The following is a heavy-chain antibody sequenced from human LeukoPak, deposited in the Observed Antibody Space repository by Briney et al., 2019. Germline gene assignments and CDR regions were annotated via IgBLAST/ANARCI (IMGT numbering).Heavy chain of an antibody. J-gene: IGHJ6*02. CDR2: INPNSGGT. CDR3: ARERSYPTDYYYYGMDV. Sequence: ASVKVSCKASGYTFTDYYLHWVRQAPGQGLEWMGWINPNSGGTNYPQKFQGRITMTRNTSISTAYMELSSLRSEDTAVYYCARERSYPTDYYYYGMDVWGQGTTVTVSS. V-gene: IGHV1-2*02. D-gene: IGHD3-16*02. CDR1: GYTFTDYY.